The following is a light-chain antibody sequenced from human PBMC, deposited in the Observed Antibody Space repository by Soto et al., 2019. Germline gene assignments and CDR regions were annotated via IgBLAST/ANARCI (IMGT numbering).Light chain of an antibody. CDR1: QSVNNNY. Sequence: EIVLTQSPGTLSLSPGERATLSCRASQSVNNNYLTWYQQKPGQAPRLLIYGASTRSTGIPDRFSGSGSGIDFTLSISRLEPEDFAVYYCQYYGSSLYTFGQGTKLEVK. CDR3: QYYGSSLYT. J-gene: IGKJ2*01. V-gene: IGKV3-20*01. CDR2: GAS.